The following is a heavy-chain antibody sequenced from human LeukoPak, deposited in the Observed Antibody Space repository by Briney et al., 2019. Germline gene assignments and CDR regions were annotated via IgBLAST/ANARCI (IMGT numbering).Heavy chain of an antibody. V-gene: IGHV4-4*09. CDR3: ARRRTTGTTGYFDY. CDR1: GGSISTYY. Sequence: SETLSLTCTVSGGSISTYYWSWIRQPPGKGLEWIGYIYTTESTNYNPSLESRVTISVDTSKNQFSLMLRSVTAADTAFYYCARRRTTGTTGYFDYWGQGILVTVSS. CDR2: IYTTEST. D-gene: IGHD1-1*01. J-gene: IGHJ4*03.